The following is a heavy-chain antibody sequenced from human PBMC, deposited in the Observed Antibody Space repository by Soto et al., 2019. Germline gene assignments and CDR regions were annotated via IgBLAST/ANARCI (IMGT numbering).Heavy chain of an antibody. J-gene: IGHJ4*02. CDR1: GYTFTSYG. Sequence: QVHLVQSGAEVKKPGASVKVSCKASGYTFTSYGITWVRQAPGQGLEWMGWISAHNGNTDYAQKLQGRVIVTRDTPPGTAYMELRSLKPAAPAWNYGAKGRKGDYWGQGARVPSPQ. V-gene: IGHV1-18*01. CDR3: AKGRKGDY. CDR2: ISAHNGNT.